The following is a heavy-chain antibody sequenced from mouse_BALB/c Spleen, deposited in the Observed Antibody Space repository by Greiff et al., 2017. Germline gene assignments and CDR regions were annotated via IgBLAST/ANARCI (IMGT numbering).Heavy chain of an antibody. CDR2: INPSSGYT. Sequence: QVQLKESGAELARPGASVKMSCKASGYTFTSYTMHWVKQRPGQGLEWIGYINPSSGYTNYNQKFKDKATLTADKSSSTAYMQLSSLTSEDSAVYYCAISTGRYDAMDYWGQGTSVTVSS. CDR1: GYTFTSYT. J-gene: IGHJ4*01. CDR3: AISTGRYDAMDY. V-gene: IGHV1-4*01.